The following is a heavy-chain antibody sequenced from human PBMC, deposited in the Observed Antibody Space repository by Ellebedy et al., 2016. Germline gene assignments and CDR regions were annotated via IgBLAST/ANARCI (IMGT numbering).Heavy chain of an antibody. J-gene: IGHJ4*02. D-gene: IGHD6-19*01. Sequence: SETLSLTCAVYGGSFSGYYWSWIRQPPGKGLEWIGEINHSGSTNYNPSLKSRVTISVDTSKNQFSLKMSSVTAADTAVYYCASSGWYYSYWGQGTLVTVSS. V-gene: IGHV4-34*01. CDR2: INHSGST. CDR1: GGSFSGYY. CDR3: ASSGWYYSY.